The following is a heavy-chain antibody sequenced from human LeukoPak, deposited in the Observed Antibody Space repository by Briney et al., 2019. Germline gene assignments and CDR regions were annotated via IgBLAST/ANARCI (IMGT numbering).Heavy chain of an antibody. V-gene: IGHV4-34*12. J-gene: IGHJ4*02. CDR2: IIHSGRT. Sequence: PSETLSLTCAVYGGALGNYYWSWVRQPPGKGLEWIGEIIHSGRTNYNPPLRSRVTISLDTSKNQFSLRLTSVAAADTAVYYCAPIFGDYSDFDSWSQGTLVTVSS. D-gene: IGHD4-17*01. CDR1: GGALGNYY. CDR3: APIFGDYSDFDS.